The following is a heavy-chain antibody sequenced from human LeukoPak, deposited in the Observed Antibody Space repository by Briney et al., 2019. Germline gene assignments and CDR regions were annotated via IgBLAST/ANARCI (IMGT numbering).Heavy chain of an antibody. D-gene: IGHD2-2*01. J-gene: IGHJ3*02. CDR3: ARSLLGYCSSTSCNPGAFDI. CDR2: IYYSGST. V-gene: IGHV4-59*01. CDR1: GGSISSYY. Sequence: SETLSLTCTVSGGSISSYYWSWIRQPPGKGLEWIGYIYYSGSTNYNPSLKSRVTISVDTSKNQFSLKLSSVTAADTAVYYCARSLLGYCSSTSCNPGAFDIWGQGTMVTVSS.